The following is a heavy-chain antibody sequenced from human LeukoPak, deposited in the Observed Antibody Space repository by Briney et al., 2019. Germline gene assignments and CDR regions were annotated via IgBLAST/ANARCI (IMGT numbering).Heavy chain of an antibody. Sequence: ASVKVSCKASGYTFTSYYIHWVRQAPGQGLEWMGIINPSGGSTSYAQKFQGRVTMTRDTPTSTVYMELSSLRSEDTAVFYCARDPNPYCSGGSCYLDYWGQGTLVTVSS. CDR2: INPSGGST. J-gene: IGHJ4*02. V-gene: IGHV1-46*01. CDR3: ARDPNPYCSGGSCYLDY. CDR1: GYTFTSYY. D-gene: IGHD2-15*01.